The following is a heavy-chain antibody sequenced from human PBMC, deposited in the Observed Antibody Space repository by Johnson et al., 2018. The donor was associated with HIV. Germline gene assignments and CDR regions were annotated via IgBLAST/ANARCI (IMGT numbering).Heavy chain of an antibody. J-gene: IGHJ3*02. D-gene: IGHD1-1*01. CDR2: IGTAGDT. V-gene: IGHV3-13*01. CDR1: GFTFSSYD. Sequence: VQLVESGGGLVQPGGSLRLSCAASGFTFSSYDMHWVRQATGKGLEWVSAIGTAGDTYYPGSVKGRFTISRENAKNSLYLQMNSLRAEDTAVYYCARVRPKGSFDIWCQGTMVTVSS. CDR3: ARVRPKGSFDI.